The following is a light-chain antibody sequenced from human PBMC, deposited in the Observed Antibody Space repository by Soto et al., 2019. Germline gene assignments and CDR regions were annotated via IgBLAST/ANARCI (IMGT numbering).Light chain of an antibody. CDR3: QQYHTYWT. J-gene: IGKJ1*01. Sequence: DIQMTQSPSTLSASEGDRVTITCRASQSIDSWLAWHQQKPGKAPKLLIYDASSLESGVPSRFSGSGSGTEFTLTIYSLQPDDSATYYCQQYHTYWTFGQGTKVDIK. CDR2: DAS. V-gene: IGKV1-5*01. CDR1: QSIDSW.